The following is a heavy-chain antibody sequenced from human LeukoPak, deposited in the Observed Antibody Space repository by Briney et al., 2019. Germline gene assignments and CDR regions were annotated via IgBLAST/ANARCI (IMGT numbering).Heavy chain of an antibody. Sequence: GGSLRLACAASGFTFSDYYMSWIRQAPGKGLEWVSYISSSGSTIYYADSVKGRFTISRDNAKNSLYLQMNSLRAEDTAVFYCARDLGAGVTTQYLGQGTLVTVSS. V-gene: IGHV3-11*01. CDR1: GFTFSDYY. D-gene: IGHD1-1*01. J-gene: IGHJ4*02. CDR3: ARDLGAGVTTQY. CDR2: ISSSGSTI.